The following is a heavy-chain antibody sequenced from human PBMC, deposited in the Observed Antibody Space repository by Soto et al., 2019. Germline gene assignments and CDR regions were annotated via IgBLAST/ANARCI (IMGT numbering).Heavy chain of an antibody. CDR3: ARRYCFCDCYYYYFHY. D-gene: IGHD2-21*02. V-gene: IGHV1-69*13. J-gene: IGHJ4*02. CDR2: IIPIFGTA. Sequence: SVKVSCKAAGGTFSSYAISWVRQAPGQGLEWMGGIIPIFGTANYAQKFQGRVTITADESTSTAYMELSSLRSEDTAVYYCARRYCFCDCYYYYFHYCCQGPLRTLSS. CDR1: GGTFSSYA.